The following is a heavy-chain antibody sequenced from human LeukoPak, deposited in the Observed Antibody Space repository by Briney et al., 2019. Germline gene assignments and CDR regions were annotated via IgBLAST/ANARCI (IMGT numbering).Heavy chain of an antibody. CDR2: ISSSGSAI. CDR3: AKYNYDYGTFDY. V-gene: IGHV3-48*03. J-gene: IGHJ4*02. CDR1: GFTFRNYE. D-gene: IGHD5-18*01. Sequence: GGSLRLSCVASGFTFRNYEMNWVRQGPGKGLEWVSYISSSGSAIYYEDSVKGRFTTSRDDAKNSLYLQMNSVRADDTALYYCAKYNYDYGTFDYWGQGTLVTVSS.